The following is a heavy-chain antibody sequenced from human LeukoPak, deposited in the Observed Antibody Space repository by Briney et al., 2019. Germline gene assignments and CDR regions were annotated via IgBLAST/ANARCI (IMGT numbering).Heavy chain of an antibody. J-gene: IGHJ6*03. V-gene: IGHV1-46*01. D-gene: IGHD3-9*01. CDR3: ARAAADYDILTGYWYYYYYMDV. CDR2: ISPSGGST. Sequence: GASVKVSCKAFGYTFTGYWMHWVRQAPGQGPEWMGVISPSGGSTIYAQKFKGRVTLTRDMSTSTDYLELSSLRSEDTAVYYCARAAADYDILTGYWYYYYYMDVWGKGTTVTISS. CDR1: GYTFTGYW.